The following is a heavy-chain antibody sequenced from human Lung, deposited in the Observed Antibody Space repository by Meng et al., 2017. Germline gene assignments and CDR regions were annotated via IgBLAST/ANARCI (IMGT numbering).Heavy chain of an antibody. J-gene: IGHJ4*02. CDR3: AKYSYGLGDYLDY. CDR1: GFSFSSYA. V-gene: IGHV3-23*04. CDR2: LSGGGFTT. Sequence: EVQLGGSGGGLVQPGGSLRLSCAASGFSFSSYAMSWVRHAPGKGLEWVSALSGGGFTTYYADSVKGRFAISRHNSKNTLYLQMNSLRAEDTALYYCAKYSYGLGDYLDYWGQGALVTVSS. D-gene: IGHD3-10*01.